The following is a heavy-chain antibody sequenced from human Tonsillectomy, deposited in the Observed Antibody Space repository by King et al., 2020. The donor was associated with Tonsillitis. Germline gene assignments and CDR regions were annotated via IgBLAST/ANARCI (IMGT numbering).Heavy chain of an antibody. J-gene: IGHJ4*02. V-gene: IGHV3-30*03. Sequence: VQLVESGGGVVQPGRSLRLSCAASGFIFSSYVMHWVRQSPGKGMEWVAVISFVENNKNYEDFVKGRFTISRDNSKNTLYLQMSSLRAEDTAVYYCARDLEYYSDSSGYFSQTWGYFDYWGQGTLVTVSS. D-gene: IGHD3-22*01. CDR3: ARDLEYYSDSSGYFSQTWGYFDY. CDR2: ISFVENNK. CDR1: GFIFSSYV.